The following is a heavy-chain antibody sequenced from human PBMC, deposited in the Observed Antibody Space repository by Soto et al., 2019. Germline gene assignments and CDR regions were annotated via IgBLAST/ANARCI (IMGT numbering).Heavy chain of an antibody. V-gene: IGHV2-5*01. CDR1: GFSLTTDMEG. CDR3: AQSNAHIYNSYHGFDV. CDR2: IYRRDDV. J-gene: IGHJ6*02. D-gene: IGHD2-21*01. Sequence: QITLKEPGPTLVKATQTLTLTCTFSGFSLTTDMEGVGWVRQPPGQALEWLALIYRRDDVRYSPSQRNRPNMTTDTSNNHVVLKMTNIDSLHTGSYYCAQSNAHIYNSYHGFDVCGQGSPITVSS.